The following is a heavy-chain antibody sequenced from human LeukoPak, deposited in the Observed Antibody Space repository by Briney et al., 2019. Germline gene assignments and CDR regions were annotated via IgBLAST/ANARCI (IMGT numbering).Heavy chain of an antibody. V-gene: IGHV3-7*01. CDR3: ARGLDCRSTSCYLDN. Sequence: GGSLRLSCAASGFTFTKYWMTWVRQAPGKGLEWVANIKQDGSEKFYVDSAKGRFTISRDNAKNSLDLQINSLGAEDTAVYYCARGLDCRSTSCYLDNWGQGTLVTVSS. CDR2: IKQDGSEK. J-gene: IGHJ4*02. CDR1: GFTFTKYW. D-gene: IGHD2-2*01.